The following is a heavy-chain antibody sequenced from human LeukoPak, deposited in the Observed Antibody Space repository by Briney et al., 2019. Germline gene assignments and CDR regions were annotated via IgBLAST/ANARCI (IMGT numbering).Heavy chain of an antibody. CDR2: ISSSSSYI. D-gene: IGHD3-16*02. V-gene: IGHV3-21*01. CDR3: AKPNYVWGSYRPSDY. CDR1: GFTFSSYA. Sequence: GGSLRLSCAASGFTFSSYAMNWVRQAPGKGLEWVSSISSSSSYIYYADSVKGRFTISRDNAKNSLYLQMNSLRAEDTAVYYCAKPNYVWGSYRPSDYWGQGTLVTVSS. J-gene: IGHJ4*02.